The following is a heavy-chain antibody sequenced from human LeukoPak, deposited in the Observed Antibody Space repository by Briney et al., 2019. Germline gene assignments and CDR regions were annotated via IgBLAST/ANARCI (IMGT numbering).Heavy chain of an antibody. CDR2: IKQDGGEI. CDR1: GFPLSDYW. CDR3: ARDKIVGATHFDY. D-gene: IGHD1-26*01. V-gene: IGHV3-7*01. J-gene: IGHJ4*02. Sequence: GGSPRLSCAASGFPLSDYWMSWVRQAPGKGLEWVANIKQDGGEIYYVDSVKGRFTISRDNAKNSLYLQMNSLTAEDTAVYYCARDKIVGATHFDYWGQGTLVTVSS.